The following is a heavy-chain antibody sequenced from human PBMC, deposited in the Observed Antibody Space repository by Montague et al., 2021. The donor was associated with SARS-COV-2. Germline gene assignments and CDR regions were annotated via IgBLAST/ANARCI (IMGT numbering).Heavy chain of an antibody. V-gene: IGHV3-15*01. CDR3: TADFSDTAEQMAQTDL. CDR1: GFTFSSAW. D-gene: IGHD5-24*01. Sequence: SLRLSCAASGFTFSSAWMTGVRQSPGKGLEWVGRIKSKAVGGAIQYATPVKGRFTISRDDSENTLYLQMDSLTTEDTAVYYCTADFSDTAEQMAQTDLWGQGTLVTVSS. J-gene: IGHJ5*02. CDR2: IKSKAVGGAI.